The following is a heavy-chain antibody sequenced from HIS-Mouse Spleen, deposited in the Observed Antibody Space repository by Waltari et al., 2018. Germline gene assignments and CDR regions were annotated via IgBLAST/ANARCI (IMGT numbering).Heavy chain of an antibody. CDR1: GFTVSSYG. CDR2: ISYDGSNK. Sequence: QLQLVESGGGGVQPGRSLRLSCAASGFTVSSYGMSWVRQAPGKGLEWVAVISYDGSNKYYADSVKGRFTISRDNSKNTLYLQMNSLRAEDTAVYYCAKDKHHAFDYWGQGTLVTVSS. J-gene: IGHJ4*02. CDR3: AKDKHHAFDY. V-gene: IGHV3-30*18.